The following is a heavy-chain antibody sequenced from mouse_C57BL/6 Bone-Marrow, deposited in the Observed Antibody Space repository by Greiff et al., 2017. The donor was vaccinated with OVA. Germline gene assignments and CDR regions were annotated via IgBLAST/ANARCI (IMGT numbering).Heavy chain of an antibody. Sequence: VQLVESGAELVMPGASVKLSCKASGYTFTSYWMHWVKQRPGQGLEWIGEIDPSDSYTNYNQKFKGKATLTVDKSSSTAYMQLSSLTSEDSAVYYCARRGWEGSWFAYWGQGTLVTVSA. CDR2: IDPSDSYT. V-gene: IGHV1-69*01. J-gene: IGHJ3*01. CDR3: ARRGWEGSWFAY. D-gene: IGHD3-3*01. CDR1: GYTFTSYW.